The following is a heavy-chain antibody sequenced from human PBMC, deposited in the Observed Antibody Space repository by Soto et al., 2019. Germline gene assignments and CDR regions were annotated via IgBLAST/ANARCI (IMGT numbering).Heavy chain of an antibody. V-gene: IGHV1-2*02. D-gene: IGHD3-22*01. J-gene: IGHJ4*02. Sequence: ASVKVSCKASGYTFTGYYMHWVRQAPGQGLEWMGWINPNSGGTNYAQKFQGRVTMTRDTSISTAYMELSRLRSDDTAVYYCARVSREGSGYFWEFDYWGQGTLVTVSS. CDR1: GYTFTGYY. CDR2: INPNSGGT. CDR3: ARVSREGSGYFWEFDY.